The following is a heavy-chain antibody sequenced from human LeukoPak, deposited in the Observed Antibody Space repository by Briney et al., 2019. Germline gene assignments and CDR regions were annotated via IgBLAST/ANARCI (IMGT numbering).Heavy chain of an antibody. J-gene: IGHJ4*02. CDR1: GFTFSSYG. CDR2: IWYDGSNK. CDR3: ARDLPLTQTTMDYFDY. V-gene: IGHV3-33*01. Sequence: GGSLRLSCAASGFTFSSYGMHWVRQAPGKGLEWVAVIWYDGSNKYYADSVKGRFTISRDNSKNTLYLQMNSLRAEDTAVYYCARDLPLTQTTMDYFDYWGQGTLVTVSS. D-gene: IGHD4/OR15-4a*01.